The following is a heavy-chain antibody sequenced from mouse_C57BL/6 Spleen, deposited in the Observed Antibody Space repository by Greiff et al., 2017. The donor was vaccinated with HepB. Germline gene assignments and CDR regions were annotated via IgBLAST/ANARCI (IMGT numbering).Heavy chain of an antibody. CDR2: IDPSDSYT. CDR1: GYTFTSYW. V-gene: IGHV1-69*01. Sequence: QVQLQQPGAELVMPGASVKLSCKASGYTFTSYWMHWVKQRPGQGLEWIGEIDPSDSYTNYNQKFKGKSTLTVDKSSSTAYMQLSSLTSEDSAVYYCARSGDSSGYVQFAYWGQGTLVTVSA. CDR3: ARSGDSSGYVQFAY. D-gene: IGHD3-2*02. J-gene: IGHJ3*01.